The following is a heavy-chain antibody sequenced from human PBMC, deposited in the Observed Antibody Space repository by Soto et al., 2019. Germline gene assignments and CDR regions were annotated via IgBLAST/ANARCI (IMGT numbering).Heavy chain of an antibody. CDR1: GFTFSSYG. CDR2: ISGSGGST. J-gene: IGHJ6*02. Sequence: GGSLRLSCAASGFTFSSYGMSWVRQAPGKGLEWVSAISGSGGSTYYADSGKGRFTISRDKSKNTLYLQMNSLRAEDTAVYYCAKDDFWSGYPTMDSGMDVWGQGTTVTVSS. D-gene: IGHD3-3*01. CDR3: AKDDFWSGYPTMDSGMDV. V-gene: IGHV3-23*01.